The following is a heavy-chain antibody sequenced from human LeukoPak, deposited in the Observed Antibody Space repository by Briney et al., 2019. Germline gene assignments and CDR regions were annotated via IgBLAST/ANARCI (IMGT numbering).Heavy chain of an antibody. V-gene: IGHV3-74*01. CDR1: GFMFNGYW. J-gene: IGHJ4*02. CDR3: ARHRTASDY. Sequence: GGSLRLSCAGSGFMFNGYWMQWVRQVPGKGLVWVARISDDGRRTTYADFVKGRFTISRDNAKNSLYLQMTSLRAEDTAVYYCARHRTASDYWGQGTLVTVSS. D-gene: IGHD3-16*02. CDR2: ISDDGRRT.